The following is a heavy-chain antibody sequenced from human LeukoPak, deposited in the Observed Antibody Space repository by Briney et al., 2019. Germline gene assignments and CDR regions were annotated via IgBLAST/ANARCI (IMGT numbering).Heavy chain of an antibody. D-gene: IGHD1-14*01. CDR1: GFSSTNHW. CDR3: HPLAYNNN. Sequence: GGSLRLSCAASGFSSTNHWMHWVRQVPGKGLVWVSLIKTDGTSTSYADSVKGRFTMSRDNARQMVYLQMNGPRAEDSAVYYCHPLAYNNNWGQGTLVTVSS. V-gene: IGHV3-74*01. J-gene: IGHJ4*02. CDR2: IKTDGTST.